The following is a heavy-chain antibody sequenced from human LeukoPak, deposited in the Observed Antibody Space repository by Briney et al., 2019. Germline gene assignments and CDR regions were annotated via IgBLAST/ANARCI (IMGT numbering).Heavy chain of an antibody. Sequence: PSETLSLTCTVSGGSISSYYWSWIRQPPGKGLEWIGYIYYSGSTNYNPSLKSRVTISVDTSKNQFSLKLGSVTAADTAVYYCARQTYYDSSGYKGAALFDYWGQGTLVTVSS. V-gene: IGHV4-59*08. D-gene: IGHD3-22*01. J-gene: IGHJ4*02. CDR1: GGSISSYY. CDR2: IYYSGST. CDR3: ARQTYYDSSGYKGAALFDY.